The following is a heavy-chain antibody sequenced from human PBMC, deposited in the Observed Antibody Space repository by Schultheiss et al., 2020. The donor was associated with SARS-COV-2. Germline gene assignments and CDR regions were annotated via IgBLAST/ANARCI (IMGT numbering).Heavy chain of an antibody. Sequence: ASVKVSCKASGGTFSSYAISWVRQAPGQGLEWMGWISAYNGNTNYAQKLQGRVTMTTDTSTSTAYMELSSLRSEDTAVYYCAREDYYYGMDVWGQGTTVTVSS. CDR3: AREDYYYGMDV. J-gene: IGHJ6*02. CDR1: GGTFSSYA. CDR2: ISAYNGNT. V-gene: IGHV1-18*01.